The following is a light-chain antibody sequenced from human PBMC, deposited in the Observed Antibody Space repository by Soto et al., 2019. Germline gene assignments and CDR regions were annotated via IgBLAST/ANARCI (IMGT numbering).Light chain of an antibody. J-gene: IGKJ1*01. CDR1: QVISNY. CDR3: QKYNTALGT. Sequence: DIQMTQSPSSLSASVGDRDTITCRASQVISNYLAWYQQKPGKVPKLLIYAASTLQSGVPSRFSGSGSGTDFTLTISSLQPEDVATYYCQKYNTALGTFGQGTKVEIK. V-gene: IGKV1-27*01. CDR2: AAS.